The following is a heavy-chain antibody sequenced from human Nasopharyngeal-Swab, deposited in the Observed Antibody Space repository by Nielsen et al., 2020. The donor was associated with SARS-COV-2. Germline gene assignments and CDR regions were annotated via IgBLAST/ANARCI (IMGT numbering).Heavy chain of an antibody. D-gene: IGHD6-13*01. CDR3: ARGGSSFPFDY. CDR2: IKQDGSGS. Sequence: GSLRLSCAASGFTFSKFYMSWVRQAAGKGLEWVANIKQDGSGSYYADSVKGRFTISRDDANNSLYLQMNSLGAGDTGVYYCARGGSSFPFDYWGPGTLVTVSS. J-gene: IGHJ4*02. CDR1: GFTFSKFY. V-gene: IGHV3-7*01.